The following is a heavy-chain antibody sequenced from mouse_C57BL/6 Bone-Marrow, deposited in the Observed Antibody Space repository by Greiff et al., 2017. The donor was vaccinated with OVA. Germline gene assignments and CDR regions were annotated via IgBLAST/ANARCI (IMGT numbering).Heavy chain of an antibody. D-gene: IGHD1-1*01. Sequence: QVQLQQPGAELVKPGASVKMSCKASGYTFTSYWITWVKQRPGQGLEWIGDIYPGSGSTNYNEKFKSKATLTADTSSSTAYMQLSSLTSEDSAVYYGARGDYYGSSPLYYFDYWGQGTTLTVSS. V-gene: IGHV1-55*01. CDR3: ARGDYYGSSPLYYFDY. CDR1: GYTFTSYW. J-gene: IGHJ2*01. CDR2: IYPGSGST.